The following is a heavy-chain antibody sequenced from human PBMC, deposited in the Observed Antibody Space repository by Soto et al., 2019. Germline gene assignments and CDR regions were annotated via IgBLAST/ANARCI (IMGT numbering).Heavy chain of an antibody. CDR2: MYYSGST. CDR1: GDSVSSGSYY. Sequence: QGQLQEAGPGLVKPSETLSLTCTVSGDSVSSGSYYWSWIRQPPGKGLEWIGYMYYSGSTNYNPSLTSRFTTAIYTPKNQFSLKLSSVTAADTAVYYCARGGGNSARDAFDIWGQGTMVTVSP. CDR3: ARGGGNSARDAFDI. V-gene: IGHV4-61*01. J-gene: IGHJ3*02. D-gene: IGHD2-21*02.